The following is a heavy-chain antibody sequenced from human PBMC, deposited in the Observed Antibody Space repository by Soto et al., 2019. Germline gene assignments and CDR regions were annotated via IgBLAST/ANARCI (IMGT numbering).Heavy chain of an antibody. CDR1: GYTFTGYY. CDR3: ARGKGGCSSTSCSVWFDP. D-gene: IGHD2-2*01. Sequence: ASVKVSCKASGYTFTGYYMHWVRQAPGQGLEWMGWINPNSGGTNYAQKFQGWVTMTRDTSISTAYMELSRLRSDDTAVYYCARGKGGCSSTSCSVWFDPWGQGTLVTVSS. J-gene: IGHJ5*02. CDR2: INPNSGGT. V-gene: IGHV1-2*04.